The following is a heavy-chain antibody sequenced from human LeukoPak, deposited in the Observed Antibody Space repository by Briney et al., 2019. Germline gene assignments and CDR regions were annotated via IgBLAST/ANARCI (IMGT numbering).Heavy chain of an antibody. CDR2: IYYSGST. Sequence: NPSETLSLTCTVSGGSISSYYWSWIRQPPGKGLEWIGYIYYSGSTNYNPSLKTRVTISVATSKNQFSLKLSSVTAADTAVYYCARDAHDDYGDPRYYMDVWGKGTTVTVSS. V-gene: IGHV4-59*01. CDR3: ARDAHDDYGDPRYYMDV. CDR1: GGSISSYY. D-gene: IGHD4-17*01. J-gene: IGHJ6*03.